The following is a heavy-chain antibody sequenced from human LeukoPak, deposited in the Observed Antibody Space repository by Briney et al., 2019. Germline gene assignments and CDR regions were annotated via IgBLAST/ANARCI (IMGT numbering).Heavy chain of an antibody. Sequence: PGGSLRLSCAASGFTFSSYSVNWVRQAPGKGLEWVSYISSSSSTIYYADSVKGRFTISRDNAKNSLYLQMNSLRAEDTAVYYCARSEAMVYFDYWGQGTLVTVSS. CDR2: ISSSSSTI. D-gene: IGHD5-18*01. V-gene: IGHV3-48*01. CDR1: GFTFSSYS. J-gene: IGHJ4*02. CDR3: ARSEAMVYFDY.